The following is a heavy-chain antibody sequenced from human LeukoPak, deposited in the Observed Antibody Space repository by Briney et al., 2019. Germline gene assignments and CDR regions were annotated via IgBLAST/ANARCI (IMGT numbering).Heavy chain of an antibody. V-gene: IGHV1-18*01. J-gene: IGHJ4*02. CDR3: ARDLDNRNDMYYLDW. CDR2: IGANNGNT. Sequence: ASVKVSCKTSGYNFVIYGISWVRQAPGQGLEWMGRIGANNGNTNYAQKYQGRVTVTADTSTSTAYMELRCLRSDDTAVYYCARDLDNRNDMYYLDWWGQGTLVTVSS. D-gene: IGHD1-14*01. CDR1: GYNFVIYG.